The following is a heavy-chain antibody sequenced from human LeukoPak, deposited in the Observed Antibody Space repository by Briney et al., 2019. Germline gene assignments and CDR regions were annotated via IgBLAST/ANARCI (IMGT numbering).Heavy chain of an antibody. J-gene: IGHJ4*02. Sequence: GGSLRLSCAASGFTFSSYWMSWVRQAPGKGLEWVANIKKDGSEKYYVDSVKGRFTISRDNAKTSLYLQMNSLRAEDTAVYYCGRFGEFQQYYFDYWGQGTLVTVSS. CDR1: GFTFSSYW. CDR3: GRFGEFQQYYFDY. D-gene: IGHD3-10*01. CDR2: IKKDGSEK. V-gene: IGHV3-7*01.